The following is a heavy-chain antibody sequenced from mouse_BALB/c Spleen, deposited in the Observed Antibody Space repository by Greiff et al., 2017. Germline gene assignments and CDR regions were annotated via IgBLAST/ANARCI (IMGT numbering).Heavy chain of an antibody. CDR2: ISDGGSYT. J-gene: IGHJ2*01. CDR1: GFTFSDYY. V-gene: IGHV5-4*02. D-gene: IGHD2-4*01. CDR3: AKRGIYYDYDGDY. Sequence: EVMLVESGGGLVKPGGSLKLSCAASGFTFSDYYMYWVRQTPEKRLEWVATISDGGSYTYYPDSVKGRFSISRDNAKNNLYLQMSSLKSEDTAMYYCAKRGIYYDYDGDYWGQGTTLTVSS.